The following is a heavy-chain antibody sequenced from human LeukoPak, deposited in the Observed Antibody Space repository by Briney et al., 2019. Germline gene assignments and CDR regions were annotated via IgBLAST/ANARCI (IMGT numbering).Heavy chain of an antibody. D-gene: IGHD4-17*01. V-gene: IGHV3-15*01. CDR3: TTDYGDEDFDY. J-gene: IGHJ4*02. CDR2: IKSKTDGWTT. CDR1: GFTFSNAW. Sequence: GGSLRLSCAASGFTFSNAWMSWVRQAPGKGLEWVGRIKSKTDGWTTDYAAPVKGRFTISRDDSKNTLYLQMNSPKTEDTAVYYCTTDYGDEDFDYWGQGTLVTVSS.